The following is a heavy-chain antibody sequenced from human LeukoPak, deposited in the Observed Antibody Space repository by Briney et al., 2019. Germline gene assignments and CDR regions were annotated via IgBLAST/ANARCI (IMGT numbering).Heavy chain of an antibody. V-gene: IGHV3-23*01. CDR3: ARDLAWGAFDY. D-gene: IGHD3-16*01. CDR1: GFTFSTYA. Sequence: GGSLRLSCAASGFTFSTYAMHWVRQAPGKGLEWLSGVSPPGGGTYYADSVKGRFTISRDDSKNTLSLQMNSLRVEDTAVYYCARDLAWGAFDYWGQGTLVTVSS. J-gene: IGHJ4*02. CDR2: VSPPGGGT.